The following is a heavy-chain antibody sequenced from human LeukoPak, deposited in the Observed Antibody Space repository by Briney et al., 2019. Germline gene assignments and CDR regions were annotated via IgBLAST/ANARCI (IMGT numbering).Heavy chain of an antibody. CDR1: GGTFSSYA. V-gene: IGHV1-69*05. D-gene: IGHD5-12*01. CDR2: IIPIFGTA. J-gene: IGHJ6*02. CDR3: ARSSSGYNYRYNYGMDV. Sequence: ASVKVSCKASGGTFSSYAISWVRQAPGQGLEWMGGIIPIFGTANYAQKFQGRVTITTHESTSTAYMELSSLRSEDTAVYYCARSSSGYNYRYNYGMDVWGQGTTVIVSS.